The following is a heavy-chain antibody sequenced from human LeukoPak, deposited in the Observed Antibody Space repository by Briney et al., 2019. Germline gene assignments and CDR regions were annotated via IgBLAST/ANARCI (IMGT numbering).Heavy chain of an antibody. J-gene: IGHJ4*02. CDR3: ARGSPGGIYSSGYYIFDY. D-gene: IGHD3-22*01. V-gene: IGHV4-34*01. CDR1: GGSFSGYY. CDR2: INHSGST. Sequence: SETLSLTCAVYGGSFSGYYWSWIRQPPGKGLEWIGEINHSGSTNYNPSLKSRVTISVDTSKNQFSLKLSSVTAADTAVYYCARGSPGGIYSSGYYIFDYWGQGTLVTVSS.